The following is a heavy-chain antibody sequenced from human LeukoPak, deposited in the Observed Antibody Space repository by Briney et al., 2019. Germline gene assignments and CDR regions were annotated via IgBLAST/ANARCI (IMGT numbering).Heavy chain of an antibody. Sequence: SETLSLTCTVSGYSISSGYYWGWIRQPPGKGLEWIGSIYHSGSTYYNLSLKSRVTISVDTSKNQFSLKLSSVTAADTAVYYCAREVSDYDILTGWIDYWGQGTLVSVSS. V-gene: IGHV4-38-2*02. CDR3: AREVSDYDILTGWIDY. CDR1: GYSISSGYY. D-gene: IGHD3-9*01. CDR2: IYHSGST. J-gene: IGHJ4*02.